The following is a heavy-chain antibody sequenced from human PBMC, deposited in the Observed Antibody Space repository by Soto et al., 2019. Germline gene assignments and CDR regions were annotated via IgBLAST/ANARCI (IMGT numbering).Heavy chain of an antibody. J-gene: IGHJ5*02. CDR2: IIPIFGTA. Sequence: QVQLVQSGAEVKKPGSSVKVSCKASGGTFSSYAISWVRQAPGQGLEWMGGIIPIFGTANYAQKFQGRVTITADESTSTAYMELSSLRSEDTAVSYCARGIRGPAAICNWCAPWGQGTLVTVSS. CDR1: GGTFSSYA. D-gene: IGHD2-2*01. V-gene: IGHV1-69*01. CDR3: ARGIRGPAAICNWCAP.